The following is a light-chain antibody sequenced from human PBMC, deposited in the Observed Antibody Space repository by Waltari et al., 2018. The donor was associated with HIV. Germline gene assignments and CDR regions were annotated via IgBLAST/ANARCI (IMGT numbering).Light chain of an antibody. Sequence: QSALTQPASVSGSPGQSITISCTGTSSDVGGYNYVSWYQQHPGKAPKRMIYDVSKRPSGVSNRFSGSKSGNTASLTISGLQAEDEADYYCSSYTSSSTGVVFGGGTKLTVL. CDR1: SSDVGGYNY. CDR3: SSYTSSSTGVV. V-gene: IGLV2-14*01. J-gene: IGLJ2*01. CDR2: DVS.